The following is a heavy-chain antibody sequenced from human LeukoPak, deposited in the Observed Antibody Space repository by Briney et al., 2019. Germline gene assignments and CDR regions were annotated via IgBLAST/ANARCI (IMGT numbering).Heavy chain of an antibody. CDR1: GFTFNSYW. CDR2: IRQDGNEK. CDR3: AELGTMIGGV. Sequence: PGGSLRLSCAASGFTFNSYWMNWVRQAPGKGLEWVANIRQDGNEKNYVDSVRGRFTISRDNAKNSLYLQMNSLRAEDTAVYYCAELGTMIGGVWGKGTTVTISS. J-gene: IGHJ6*04. V-gene: IGHV3-7*01. D-gene: IGHD3-10*02.